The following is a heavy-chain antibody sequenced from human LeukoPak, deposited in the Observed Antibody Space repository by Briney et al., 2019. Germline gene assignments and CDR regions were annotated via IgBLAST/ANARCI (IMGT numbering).Heavy chain of an antibody. J-gene: IGHJ4*02. CDR2: ISSSSSTI. CDR3: ARGGDLDRIDY. CDR1: GFTFSSYS. Sequence: GGSPRLSCAASGFTFSSYSMNWVRQAPGKGLEWVSYISSSSSTIYYADSVKGRFTISRDNAKNSLYLQMNSLRAEDTAVYYCARGGDLDRIDYWGQGTLVTVSS. D-gene: IGHD3-16*01. V-gene: IGHV3-48*01.